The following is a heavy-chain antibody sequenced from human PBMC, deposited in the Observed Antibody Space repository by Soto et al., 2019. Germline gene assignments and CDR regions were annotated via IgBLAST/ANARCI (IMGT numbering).Heavy chain of an antibody. V-gene: IGHV4-59*01. CDR3: ARAPMVLTRSYFDS. CDR1: DGSLSNFY. CDR2: ISSSGNT. J-gene: IGHJ4*02. D-gene: IGHD3-22*01. Sequence: SETLSLTCTVSDGSLSNFYWSWIRQPPGKGLGWIGYISSSGNTNYNPSLKSGVSISVDTSKNQFSLNLTSVTAADTAVYYCARAPMVLTRSYFDSWGQGTPVTVSS.